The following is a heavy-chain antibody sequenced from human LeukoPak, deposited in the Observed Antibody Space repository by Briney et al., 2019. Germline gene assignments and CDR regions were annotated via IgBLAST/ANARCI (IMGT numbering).Heavy chain of an antibody. D-gene: IGHD3-22*01. CDR3: ARPLYDSSGYYQTPDXFDI. J-gene: IGHJ3*02. V-gene: IGHV4-34*01. CDR1: GGSFSGYY. Sequence: SETLSLTCAVYGGSFSGYYWSWIRQPPGKGLEWIGEINHSGSTNYNPSLKSRVTISVGTSKNQFSLKLSSVTAADTAVYYCARPLYDSSGYYQTPDXFDIWGRGTMVTVSS. CDR2: INHSGST.